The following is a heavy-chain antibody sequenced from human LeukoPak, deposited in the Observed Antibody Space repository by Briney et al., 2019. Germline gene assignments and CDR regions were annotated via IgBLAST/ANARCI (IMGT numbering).Heavy chain of an antibody. CDR1: GFTFSSYA. CDR2: ISYDGSNK. V-gene: IGHV3-30*04. CDR3: ARDIKRGDYYDSSGYLGLFDY. Sequence: GGSLRLSCAASGFTFSSYATHWVRQAPGKGLEWVAVISYDGSNKYYADSVKGRFTISRDNSMNTLYLQMNSLRAEDTAVYYCARDIKRGDYYDSSGYLGLFDYWGQGTLVTVSS. D-gene: IGHD3-22*01. J-gene: IGHJ4*02.